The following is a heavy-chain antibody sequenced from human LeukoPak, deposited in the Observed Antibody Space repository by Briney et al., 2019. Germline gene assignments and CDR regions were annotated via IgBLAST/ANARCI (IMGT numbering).Heavy chain of an antibody. Sequence: SETLTLTCAVYGGSFSGYYWSWIRQPPGKGLEWIGEINHSGSTNYNPSLKSRVTISVDTSKNQFSLKLSSVTAADTAVYYCARGGYYYDSSGSDFDYWGQGTLVTVSS. CDR1: GGSFSGYY. V-gene: IGHV4-34*01. J-gene: IGHJ4*02. CDR3: ARGGYYYDSSGSDFDY. D-gene: IGHD3-22*01. CDR2: INHSGST.